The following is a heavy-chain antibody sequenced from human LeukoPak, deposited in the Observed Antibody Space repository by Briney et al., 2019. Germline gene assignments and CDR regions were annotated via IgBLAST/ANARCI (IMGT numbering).Heavy chain of an antibody. CDR2: IYYSGST. CDR1: AGSITSSSYY. D-gene: IGHD3-22*01. Sequence: SGTLSLTCTVSAGSITSSSYYCLWIRQPPGKGLEWIGSIYYSGSTHCNPSLRSRVTISVDTSQNHFSLKLSSVTAADTAVYYCARNYYDGSGYWYWGQGTLVTVSS. J-gene: IGHJ4*02. CDR3: ARNYYDGSGYWY. V-gene: IGHV4-39*02.